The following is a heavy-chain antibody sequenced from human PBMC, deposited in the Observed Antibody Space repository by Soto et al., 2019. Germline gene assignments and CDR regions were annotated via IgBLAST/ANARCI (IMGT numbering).Heavy chain of an antibody. V-gene: IGHV4-39*01. D-gene: IGHD3-9*01. CDR3: AFDVLRYFDWLLPTNYYYYGMDV. J-gene: IGHJ6*02. Sequence: TSETLSLTCTVSGGSISSSSYYWGWIRQPPGKGLEWIGSIYYSGSTYYNPSLKSRVTISVDTSKNQFSLKLSSVTAADTAVYYCAFDVLRYFDWLLPTNYYYYGMDVWGQGTTVTVSS. CDR1: GGSISSSSYY. CDR2: IYYSGST.